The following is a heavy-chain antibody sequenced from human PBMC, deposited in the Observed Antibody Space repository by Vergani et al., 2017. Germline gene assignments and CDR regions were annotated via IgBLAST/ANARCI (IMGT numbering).Heavy chain of an antibody. CDR2: ISAYNGNT. CDR1: GYTFTSYG. V-gene: IGHV1-18*01. D-gene: IGHD2-15*01. CDR3: ARELRECSGGSCYSRQPCYYYYYYMDV. Sequence: QVQLVQSGAEVKKPGASVKVSCKASGYTFTSYGISWVRQAPGQGLEWMGWISAYNGNTNYAQKLQGRVTMTTDTSTSTAYMELRSLRSDGTAVYYCARELRECSGGSCYSRQPCYYYYYYMDVWGKGTTVTVSS. J-gene: IGHJ6*03.